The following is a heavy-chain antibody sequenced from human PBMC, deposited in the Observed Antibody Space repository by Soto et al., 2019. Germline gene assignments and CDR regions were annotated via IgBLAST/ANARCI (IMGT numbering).Heavy chain of an antibody. CDR1: GFTFSSYD. V-gene: IGHV3-13*01. Sequence: EVQLVESGGGLVQPGGSLRLSSAASGFTFSSYDMHWVRQATGKGLEWVSAIGTAGDTYYPGSVKGRFTISRENAKNSLYLQMNSLRAEDTAVYYCARDRGSSSSGELDYWGQGTLVTVSS. CDR2: IGTAGDT. D-gene: IGHD6-6*01. CDR3: ARDRGSSSSGELDY. J-gene: IGHJ4*02.